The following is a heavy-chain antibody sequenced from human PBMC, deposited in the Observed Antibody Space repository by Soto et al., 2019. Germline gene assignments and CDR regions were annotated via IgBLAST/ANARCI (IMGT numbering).Heavy chain of an antibody. V-gene: IGHV4-59*08. CDR3: ASHMGGDSGDYIFDY. CDR2: IYYTGST. CDR1: GGSISSYY. Sequence: SETLSLTCTVSGGSISSYYWSWIRQPPGKGLEWVGYIYYTGSTKHNPSLKSRVTISVDTSKNKFSLKLSSVTAADTAVYYCASHMGGDSGDYIFDYWGQGTLVTVSS. J-gene: IGHJ4*02. D-gene: IGHD4-17*01.